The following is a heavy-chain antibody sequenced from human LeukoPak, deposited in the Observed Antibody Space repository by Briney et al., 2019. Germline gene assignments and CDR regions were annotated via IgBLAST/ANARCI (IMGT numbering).Heavy chain of an antibody. CDR1: GFTFSSYA. Sequence: PGGSLRLSCAASGFTFSSYAMSWVRQAPGKGLEWVSPISGSGGSTYYADSVKGRFTISRDNSKITLYLQMNSLRAEDTAVYYCALAYREDYFDYWGQGTLVTVSS. CDR2: ISGSGGST. V-gene: IGHV3-23*01. CDR3: ALAYREDYFDY. J-gene: IGHJ4*02. D-gene: IGHD1-26*01.